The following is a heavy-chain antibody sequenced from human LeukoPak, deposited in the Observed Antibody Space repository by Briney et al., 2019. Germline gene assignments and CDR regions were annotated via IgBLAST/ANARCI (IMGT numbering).Heavy chain of an antibody. V-gene: IGHV3-7*01. CDR2: IKQDGSEK. CDR3: ARHLFFLPGVPWSGFDY. CDR1: GFTFSSYW. J-gene: IGHJ4*02. D-gene: IGHD7-27*01. Sequence: GGSLRLSCAASGFTFSSYWMSWVRQAPGKGLEWVANIKQDGSEKYYVDSVKGRFTISRDNAKNSLYLQMNSLRAEDTAVYYCARHLFFLPGVPWSGFDYWGQGTLVTVSS.